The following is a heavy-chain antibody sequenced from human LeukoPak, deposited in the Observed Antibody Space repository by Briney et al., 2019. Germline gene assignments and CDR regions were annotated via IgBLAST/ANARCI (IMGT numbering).Heavy chain of an antibody. CDR3: ARVEQQLVRGDYFDY. CDR2: IWYDGSNK. D-gene: IGHD6-13*01. V-gene: IGHV3-33*01. J-gene: IGHJ4*02. Sequence: PGGSLRLSCAASGFTFSSYGMHWVRQAPGKGLEWVAVIWYDGSNKYYADSVKGRFTISRDNSKNTLYLQMNSLRAEDTAVYYCARVEQQLVRGDYFDYWGQGTLVTVSS. CDR1: GFTFSSYG.